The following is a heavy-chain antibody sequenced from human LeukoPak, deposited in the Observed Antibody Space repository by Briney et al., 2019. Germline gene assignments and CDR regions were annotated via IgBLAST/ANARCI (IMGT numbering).Heavy chain of an antibody. V-gene: IGHV4-59*12. Sequence: PSETLSLTCTVSGGSISSYYWSWIRQPPGKGLEWIGTIYYSGSTYYNRSLKSRVTISVDTSKNQFSLKLTSVTAADTAVYYCARGEMAAADHWGQGTLVTVSS. CDR3: ARGEMAAADH. CDR1: GGSISSYY. J-gene: IGHJ4*02. CDR2: IYYSGST. D-gene: IGHD5-24*01.